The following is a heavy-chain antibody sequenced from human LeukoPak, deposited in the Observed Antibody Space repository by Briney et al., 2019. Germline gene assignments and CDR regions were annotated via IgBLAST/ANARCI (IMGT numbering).Heavy chain of an antibody. V-gene: IGHV4-34*01. J-gene: IGHJ3*02. CDR1: GGSFSGYY. CDR3: ACSGVESGGFYDAFDI. D-gene: IGHD6-19*01. Sequence: PSETLSLTCAVYGGSFSGYYWSWIRQPPGKGLEWIGEINHSGSTNYNPSLKSRVTISVDTSKNQFSLKLSSVTAADTAVYYCACSGVESGGFYDAFDIWGQGTMVTVSS. CDR2: INHSGST.